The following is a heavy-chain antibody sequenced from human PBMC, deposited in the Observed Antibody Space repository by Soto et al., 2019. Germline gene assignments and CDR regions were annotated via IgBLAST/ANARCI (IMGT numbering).Heavy chain of an antibody. CDR3: VKVGWIAVAGTAGYFDS. D-gene: IGHD6-19*01. CDR2: ISGSGYST. J-gene: IGHJ4*02. Sequence: EVQVLDSGGDLVQPGGSLRLSCAASGFTFSGYAMTWVRQAPEKGLEWVSSISGSGYSTYYADPVKGRFTISRDNSKNTLDLPMNCLRADYTAIYYCVKVGWIAVAGTAGYFDSWGQGTMVTVSS. CDR1: GFTFSGYA. V-gene: IGHV3-23*01.